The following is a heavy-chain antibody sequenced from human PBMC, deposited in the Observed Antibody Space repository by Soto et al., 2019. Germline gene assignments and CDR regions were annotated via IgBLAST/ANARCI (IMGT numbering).Heavy chain of an antibody. J-gene: IGHJ6*02. V-gene: IGHV3-23*01. CDR3: AKDTFRSTSEYGMDV. CDR2: ISASGGST. D-gene: IGHD6-6*01. Sequence: GSLRLSCAASGFTFSSYAVSWVRQPPGKGLEWVSTISASGGSTYYADSVKGRFTVSRDNSENTLYVQMNSLRAEDTAVYYCAKDTFRSTSEYGMDVWGQGTTVTVS. CDR1: GFTFSSYA.